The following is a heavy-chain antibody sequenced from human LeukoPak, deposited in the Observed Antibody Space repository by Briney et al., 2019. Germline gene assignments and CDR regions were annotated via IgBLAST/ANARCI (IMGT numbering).Heavy chain of an antibody. Sequence: GGSLRLSCAASGFTFSSHSLMWVRQAPGKGLEWVSSISPDSGYIYYADSVKGRFTISRDNAENSLFLQLNSLGAEDTAVYYCAPFSAVTHYYFDYWGQGTLVTVSS. CDR1: GFTFSSHS. CDR3: APFSAVTHYYFDY. V-gene: IGHV3-21*04. D-gene: IGHD6-13*01. J-gene: IGHJ4*02. CDR2: ISPDSGYI.